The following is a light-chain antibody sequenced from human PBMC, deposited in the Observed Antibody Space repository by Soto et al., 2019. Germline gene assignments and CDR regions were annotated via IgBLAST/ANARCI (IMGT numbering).Light chain of an antibody. V-gene: IGKV3-20*01. CDR3: QHYGNSRFT. J-gene: IGKJ4*01. CDR1: QSVSSSH. CDR2: GTS. Sequence: ETVWTQSPGTLSLSLGEGATLSCRASQSVSSSHLAWYQQKPGQAPRLLIYGTSSRATGIPDRFSGSGSGTDFTLTISRLELEDFAVYFCQHYGNSRFTFGGGTKVELK.